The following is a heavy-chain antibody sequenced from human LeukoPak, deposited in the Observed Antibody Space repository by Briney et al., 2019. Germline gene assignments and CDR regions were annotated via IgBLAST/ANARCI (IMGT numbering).Heavy chain of an antibody. CDR2: ISSSGRST. CDR3: ATDPGSSSWYRHFDY. Sequence: GGSLRLSCAVSGFTFSEHYMSWIRQAPGKGLEWVSYISSSGRSTYYADSVKGRFTVSRDNAKNSLYLQMNSLRAEDTAMYYCATDPGSSSWYRHFDYWGQGALVTVSS. V-gene: IGHV3-11*01. J-gene: IGHJ4*02. D-gene: IGHD6-13*01. CDR1: GFTFSEHY.